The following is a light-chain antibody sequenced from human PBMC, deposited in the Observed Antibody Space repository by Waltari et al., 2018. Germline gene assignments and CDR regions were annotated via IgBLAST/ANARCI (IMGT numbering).Light chain of an antibody. Sequence: VLTQSPGTLSLSPGERATLSCRASQSLTKRYLAWYQQKPGQAPRLLIYGASSRPAGIPDRFSGSGSGTDFTLTISRLEPEDFAVYYCQQYGSSVLYTFGQGTKLEIK. CDR3: QQYGSSVLYT. CDR2: GAS. CDR1: QSLTKRY. J-gene: IGKJ2*01. V-gene: IGKV3-20*01.